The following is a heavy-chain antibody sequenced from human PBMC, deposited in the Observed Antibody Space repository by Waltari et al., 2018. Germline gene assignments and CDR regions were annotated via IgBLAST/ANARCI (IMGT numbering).Heavy chain of an antibody. CDR1: GYTFTGYY. CDR2: INPNSGGA. Sequence: QVQLVQSGAEVKKPGASVKVSCKASGYTFTGYYMHWVRQAPGQGLEWMGWINPNSGGANEARKVKGRVTMARDTSISTAYMELSRLRSDDTAVYYCALAPWRAFDIWGQGTMVTVSS. V-gene: IGHV1-2*02. J-gene: IGHJ3*02. CDR3: ALAPWRAFDI.